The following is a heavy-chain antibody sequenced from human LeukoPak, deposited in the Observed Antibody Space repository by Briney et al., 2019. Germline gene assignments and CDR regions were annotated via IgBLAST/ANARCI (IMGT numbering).Heavy chain of an antibody. CDR3: AKDIGSSYFDY. CDR1: GFTFDDYA. D-gene: IGHD6-6*01. J-gene: IGHJ4*02. CDR2: ISWDGGST. Sequence: GGSLRLSCAASGFTFDDYAMHWVRQAPGKGLEWVSLISWDGGSTYYADSVKGRFTISRDNSKNSLYLQMNSPRAEDTALYYCAKDIGSSYFDYWGQGTLVTVSS. V-gene: IGHV3-43D*03.